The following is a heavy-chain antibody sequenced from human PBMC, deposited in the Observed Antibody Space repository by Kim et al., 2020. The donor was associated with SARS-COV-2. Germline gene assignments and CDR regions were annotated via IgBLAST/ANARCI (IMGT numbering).Heavy chain of an antibody. CDR2: IIPIFGTA. Sequence: SVKVSCKASGGTFSSYAISWVRQAPGQGLEWMGGIIPIFGTANYAQKFQGXVTITADESTSTANLELXSLRSEATXVYYCAXGGYYYGMDVXGQGXTVT. J-gene: IGHJ6*02. CDR3: AXGGYYYGMDV. V-gene: IGHV1-69*13. CDR1: GGTFSSYA.